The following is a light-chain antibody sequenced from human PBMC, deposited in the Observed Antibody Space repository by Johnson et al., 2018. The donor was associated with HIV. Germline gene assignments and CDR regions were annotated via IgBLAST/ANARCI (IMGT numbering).Light chain of an antibody. J-gene: IGLJ1*01. V-gene: IGLV1-51*02. CDR1: SSDMGNYA. CDR3: GTWDNSLSTGAV. CDR2: ENN. Sequence: QSVLTQPPSVPAAPGQKVTISCSGSSSDMGNYAVSWYQQLPGTAPKLLIYENNKRPSGIPDRFSGSKSGTSATLGIAGLQTGDEADYYCGTWDNSLSTGAVFGTATKVTVL.